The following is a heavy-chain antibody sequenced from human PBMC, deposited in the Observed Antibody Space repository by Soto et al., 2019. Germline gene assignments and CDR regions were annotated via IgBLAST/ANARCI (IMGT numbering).Heavy chain of an antibody. CDR2: IRTKPYGETT. Sequence: GGSLRLSCSASGFTFGDYAMSWFRQAPGKGLEWVGFIRTKPYGETTEYAASVKGRFTISRDNAKNSLYLQMSSLRAEDTAVYYCARFHLVKVAANVFEYYYGMDVWGQGTTVTVSS. D-gene: IGHD2-15*01. CDR3: ARFHLVKVAANVFEYYYGMDV. J-gene: IGHJ6*02. CDR1: GFTFGDYA. V-gene: IGHV3-49*03.